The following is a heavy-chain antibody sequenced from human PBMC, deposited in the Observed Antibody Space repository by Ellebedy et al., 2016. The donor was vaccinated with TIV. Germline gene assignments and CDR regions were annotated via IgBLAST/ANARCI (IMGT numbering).Heavy chain of an antibody. CDR2: ISESGDST. CDR3: AKGGHFDY. CDR1: GFTFSSFA. Sequence: GESLKISCAASGFTFSSFAMSWARQAPGKGLEWVSIISESGDSTYYADSVKGRFTISRDNSKNTQYLQMNNLRAEDTAVYYCAKGGHFDYWGQGTLVTVSS. J-gene: IGHJ4*02. V-gene: IGHV3-23*01.